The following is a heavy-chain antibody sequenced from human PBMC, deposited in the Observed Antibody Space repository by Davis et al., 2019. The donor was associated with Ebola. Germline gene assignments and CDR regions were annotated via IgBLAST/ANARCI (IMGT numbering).Heavy chain of an antibody. CDR3: ATSLYYYDSSGYYPDY. D-gene: IGHD3-22*01. CDR1: GYTFTSYG. Sequence: ASVKVSCKASGYTFTSYGISWVRQAPGQGLEWMGCINTKTGNPTYAQGFTGRFVFSLDTSVSTAYLQWSSLKASDTAMYYCATSLYYYDSSGYYPDYWGQGTLVTVSS. J-gene: IGHJ4*02. CDR2: INTKTGNP. V-gene: IGHV7-4-1*02.